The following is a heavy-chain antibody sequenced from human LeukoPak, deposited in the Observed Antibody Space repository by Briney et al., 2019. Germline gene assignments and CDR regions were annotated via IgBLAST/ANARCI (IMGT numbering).Heavy chain of an antibody. CDR1: GYTFIDYY. J-gene: IGHJ5*02. Sequence: ASVKVSCRASGYTFIDYYIHWVRQAPGQGLEWMGWINPDNGGTNYAQKFQGRVTMTRDTSIRTVYMDLSRLRSDDTAVFYCTREARVGNWFDPWGQGTQVTVSS. D-gene: IGHD2-2*01. CDR2: INPDNGGT. V-gene: IGHV1-2*02. CDR3: TREARVGNWFDP.